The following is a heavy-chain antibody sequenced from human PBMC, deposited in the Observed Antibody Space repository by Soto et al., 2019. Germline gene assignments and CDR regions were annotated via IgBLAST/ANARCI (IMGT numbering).Heavy chain of an antibody. CDR1: GGSISSSNW. D-gene: IGHD3-9*01. Sequence: SETLSLTCAVSGGSISSSNWWSWVRQPPGKGLEWIGEIYHSGSTNYNPSLKSRVTISVDKSKNQFSLKLSSVTAADTAVYYCARAGVLRYFDWSPKYFDYWGQGTLVTVS. V-gene: IGHV4-4*02. J-gene: IGHJ4*02. CDR2: IYHSGST. CDR3: ARAGVLRYFDWSPKYFDY.